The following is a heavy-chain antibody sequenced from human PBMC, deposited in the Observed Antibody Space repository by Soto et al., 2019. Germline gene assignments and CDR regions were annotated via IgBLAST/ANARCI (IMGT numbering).Heavy chain of an antibody. CDR3: ASRSSGWYFDY. CDR2: TRSKAQSYAT. J-gene: IGHJ4*02. V-gene: IGHV3-73*01. D-gene: IGHD6-19*01. Sequence: PGGSLRLSCAASGFSFSDSAIHWVRQASGKGLEWVGRTRSKAQSYATAFAASVKGRFTISRDDSKNTVYLQMNSLKTEDTAVYYCASRSSGWYFDYWGQGT. CDR1: GFSFSDSA.